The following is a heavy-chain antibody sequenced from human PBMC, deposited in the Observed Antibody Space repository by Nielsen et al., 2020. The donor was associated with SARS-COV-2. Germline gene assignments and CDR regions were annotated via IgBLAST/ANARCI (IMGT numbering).Heavy chain of an antibody. V-gene: IGHV3-30-3*01. CDR1: GFTFSNYV. CDR3: AREGTSFGMDV. CDR2: ISYEGNKK. J-gene: IGHJ6*02. D-gene: IGHD1-1*01. Sequence: GESLKISCAASGFTFSNYVMHWVRQAPGKGLEWVAVISYEGNKKYYAESVEGRFPISRDNSKNTLYLQMDSLRPEDTAVYYCAREGTSFGMDVWGQGTTVTVSS.